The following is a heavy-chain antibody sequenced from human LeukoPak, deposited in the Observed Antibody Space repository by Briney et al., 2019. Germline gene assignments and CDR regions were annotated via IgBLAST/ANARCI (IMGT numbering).Heavy chain of an antibody. J-gene: IGHJ4*02. CDR3: ARVGIPTWYYYFDS. D-gene: IGHD1-26*01. CDR2: INPNSGGT. Sequence: ASVKVSCKASGYTFTGYYMHWVRQAPGQGLEWMGWINPNSGGTNYAQKFQGRVTITRDTSISTAYMELSRLRSDDTAVYYCARVGIPTWYYYFDSWGQGTLVTVSS. V-gene: IGHV1-2*02. CDR1: GYTFTGYY.